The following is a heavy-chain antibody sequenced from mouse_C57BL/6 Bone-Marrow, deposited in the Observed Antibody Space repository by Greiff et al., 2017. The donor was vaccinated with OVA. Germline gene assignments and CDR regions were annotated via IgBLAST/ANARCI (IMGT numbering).Heavy chain of an antibody. D-gene: IGHD1-1*01. CDR2: IRSKSSNYAT. Sequence: EVHLVESGGGLVQPKGSLKLSCAASGFTFNTYAMHWVRQAPGTGLEWVARIRSKSSNYATYYADSVKDRFSISRDDSQSMLYLQMNNLKTEDTARYYCVRSGSSYWYFDVWGTGTTVTVSS. CDR3: VRSGSSYWYFDV. J-gene: IGHJ1*03. V-gene: IGHV10-3*01. CDR1: GFTFNTYA.